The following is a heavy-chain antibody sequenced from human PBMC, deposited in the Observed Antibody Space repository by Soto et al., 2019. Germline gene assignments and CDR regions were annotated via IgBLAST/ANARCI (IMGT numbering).Heavy chain of an antibody. CDR2: INHSGST. J-gene: IGHJ4*02. CDR3: ARESQNYDSSGYLDY. Sequence: QVQLQQWGAGLLKPSETLSLTCAVYGGSFSGYYWSWIRQPPGKGLEWIGEINHSGSTNYNPSLKSRVTISVDTSKNQFSLKLSSVTAADTAVYYCARESQNYDSSGYLDYWGQGTLVTVSS. CDR1: GGSFSGYY. V-gene: IGHV4-34*01. D-gene: IGHD3-22*01.